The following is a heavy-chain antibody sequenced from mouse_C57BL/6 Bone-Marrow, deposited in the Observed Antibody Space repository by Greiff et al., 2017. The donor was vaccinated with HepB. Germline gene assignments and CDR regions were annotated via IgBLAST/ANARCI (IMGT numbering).Heavy chain of an antibody. CDR3: TRSFTTVVARGYYYAMDY. CDR1: GYTFTDYE. J-gene: IGHJ4*01. V-gene: IGHV1-15*01. CDR2: IDPETGGT. D-gene: IGHD1-1*01. Sequence: QVQLQQSGAELVRPGASVTLSCKASGYTFTDYEMHWVKQTPVHGLEWIGAIDPETGGTAYNQKFKGKAILTADKSSSTAYMELRSLTSEDSAVYYCTRSFTTVVARGYYYAMDYWGQGTSVTVSS.